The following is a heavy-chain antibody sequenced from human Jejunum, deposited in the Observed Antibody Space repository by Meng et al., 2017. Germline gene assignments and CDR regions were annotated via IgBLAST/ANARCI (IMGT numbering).Heavy chain of an antibody. V-gene: IGHV3-21*01. J-gene: IGHJ6*02. CDR3: ARELPHTDYGLDV. CDR1: GFSFSSYT. CDR2: ISSRSTSM. D-gene: IGHD2-15*01. Sequence: GESLKISCVASGFSFSSYTMNWVRQAPGKGLEWVSSISSRSTSMYYTDSVKGRFTISRDNAKNSLFLQMNSLRAEDTAVYYCARELPHTDYGLDVWGQGTTVTVSS.